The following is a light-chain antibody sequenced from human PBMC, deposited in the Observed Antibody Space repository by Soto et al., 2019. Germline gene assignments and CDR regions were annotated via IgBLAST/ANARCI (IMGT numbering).Light chain of an antibody. V-gene: IGKV3-15*01. Sequence: EIVMTQSPATLSVSPGERATLSCRASQSISNNLAWYQQKPGQAPRLLIYDASTRATGIPARFSGSGSGTEFTLTISSLQSEDFAVYYCQHYNNWSITFGQGTRLEI. J-gene: IGKJ5*01. CDR3: QHYNNWSIT. CDR1: QSISNN. CDR2: DAS.